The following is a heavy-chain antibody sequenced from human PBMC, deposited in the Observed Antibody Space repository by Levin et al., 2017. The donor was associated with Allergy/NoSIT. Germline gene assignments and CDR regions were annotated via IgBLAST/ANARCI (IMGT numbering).Heavy chain of an antibody. CDR2: ISYDGGNK. Sequence: SCAASGFTFSSYGMHWVRQAPGKGLEWVAVISYDGGNKYYADSVKGRFTISRDNSKNTLYLQMNSLRAEDTAVYYCAKDPYSSGWYVGSGGFDYWGQGTLVTVSS. J-gene: IGHJ4*02. V-gene: IGHV3-30*18. D-gene: IGHD6-19*01. CDR3: AKDPYSSGWYVGSGGFDY. CDR1: GFTFSSYG.